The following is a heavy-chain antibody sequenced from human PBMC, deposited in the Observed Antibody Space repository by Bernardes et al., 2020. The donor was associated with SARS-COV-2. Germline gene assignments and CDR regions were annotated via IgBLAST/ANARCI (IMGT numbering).Heavy chain of an antibody. Sequence: QRPSLTVAISWDSLSSDSAAWHLHRQSASRGLEWLGRTYYRSKWYNDYADSVKSRITINPDTSKNQFSLQLNSVTPEDTAVYYCARDHLYSVDYWGQGTLVTVSS. J-gene: IGHJ4*02. CDR2: TYYRSKWYN. CDR1: WDSLSSDSAA. CDR3: ARDHLYSVDY. D-gene: IGHD2-21*01. V-gene: IGHV6-1*01.